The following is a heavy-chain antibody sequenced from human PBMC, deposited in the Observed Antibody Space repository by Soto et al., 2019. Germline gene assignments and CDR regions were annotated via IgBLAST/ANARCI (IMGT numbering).Heavy chain of an antibody. D-gene: IGHD6-13*01. J-gene: IGHJ6*02. V-gene: IGHV1-69*08. Sequence: QVQLVQSGAEVKKPGSSVKVSCKASGGTFSSYTISWVRQAPGQGLEWMGRIIPILGIANYAQKFQGRVTINADKSTSTAYMELSSLRSEDTAVYYCARDRVAAAYYYGMDVWGQGTTVTVSS. CDR1: GGTFSSYT. CDR3: ARDRVAAAYYYGMDV. CDR2: IIPILGIA.